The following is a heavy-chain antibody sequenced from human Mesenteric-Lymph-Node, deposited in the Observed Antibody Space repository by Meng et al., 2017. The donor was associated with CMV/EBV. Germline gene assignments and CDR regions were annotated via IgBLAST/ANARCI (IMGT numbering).Heavy chain of an antibody. J-gene: IGHJ6*02. CDR2: IRFDGRNK. V-gene: IGHV3-30*02. CDR3: AKDQGHVVSTVSWGLQYFGVHV. D-gene: IGHD5/OR15-5a*01. CDR1: GGSISSSS. Sequence: GGSLRLSCTVSGGSISSSSYYWGWIRQPPGKGLEWVAFIRFDGRNKYYGDSVKGRFTISRDNSLNTLSLRMNSLRPEDTAIYYCAKDQGHVVSTVSWGLQYFGVHVWGQGTTVTVSS.